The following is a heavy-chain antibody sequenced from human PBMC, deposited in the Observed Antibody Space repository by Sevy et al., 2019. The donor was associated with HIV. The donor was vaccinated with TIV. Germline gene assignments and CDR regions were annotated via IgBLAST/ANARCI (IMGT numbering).Heavy chain of an antibody. Sequence: GGSLRLSCAASEFTFSDYYISWIRQAPGKGLEWVTYISSRGSTIYYADSVKGRLPISRDNAKNSLYLQMNRLRAEDTAFYYCARVRYTYESYYFDYWGQGTLVTVSS. V-gene: IGHV3-11*01. CDR3: ARVRYTYESYYFDY. D-gene: IGHD5-18*01. CDR2: ISSRGSTI. J-gene: IGHJ4*02. CDR1: EFTFSDYY.